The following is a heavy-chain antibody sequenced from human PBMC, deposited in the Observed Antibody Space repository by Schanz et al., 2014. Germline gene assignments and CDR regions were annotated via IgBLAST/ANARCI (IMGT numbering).Heavy chain of an antibody. CDR2: TNTNSGDT. V-gene: IGHV1-2*02. D-gene: IGHD2-8*02. J-gene: IGHJ3*02. CDR1: GYIFIGYY. Sequence: QVQLVQSGAEMKKPGASVKVSCKASGYIFIGYYIHWVRQAPGQWLEWMGWTNTNSGDTKIAQKFQGSVTMTRDPSISEAYMELTSLRSDDTAVYYCAREPLGCTGSGCQTYDAFDIWGQGTMVTVSS. CDR3: AREPLGCTGSGCQTYDAFDI.